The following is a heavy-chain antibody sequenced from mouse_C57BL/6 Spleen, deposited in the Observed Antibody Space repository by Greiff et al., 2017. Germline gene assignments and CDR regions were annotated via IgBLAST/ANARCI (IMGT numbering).Heavy chain of an antibody. D-gene: IGHD1-1*01. Sequence: EVQLQQSGPELVKPGASVKISCKASGYSFTDYNMNWVKQSNGKSLEWIGVISPNYGTTRYNQKFKGKATLTVDQSSSTAYMQLISLTSEDSAVYYCARGTTVVDDFFAYWGQGTLVTVSA. CDR3: ARGTTVVDDFFAY. J-gene: IGHJ3*01. V-gene: IGHV1-39*01. CDR1: GYSFTDYN. CDR2: ISPNYGTT.